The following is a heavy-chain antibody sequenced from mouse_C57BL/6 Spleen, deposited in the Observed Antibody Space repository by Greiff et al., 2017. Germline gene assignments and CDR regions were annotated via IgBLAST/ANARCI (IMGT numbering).Heavy chain of an antibody. CDR1: GFTFSDYY. D-gene: IGHD1-1*01. V-gene: IGHV5-16*01. CDR2: INYDGSST. CDR3: ARDGGSIYFDY. Sequence: EVMLVESEGGLVQPGSSMKLSCTASGFTFSDYYMAWVRQVPEKGLEWVANINYDGSSTYYLDSLKSRFIISRDNAKNILYLQMSSLKSEDTATYYCARDGGSIYFDYWGQGTTLTVSS. J-gene: IGHJ2*01.